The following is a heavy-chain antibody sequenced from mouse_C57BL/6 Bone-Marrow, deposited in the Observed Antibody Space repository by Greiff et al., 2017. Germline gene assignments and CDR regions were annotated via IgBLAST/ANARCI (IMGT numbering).Heavy chain of an antibody. CDR3: ARRGLGPRYFDY. Sequence: VQLQQSGAELARPGASVTLSCKASGYTFTSYGISWVKQRTGRGLEWIGEIYPRSGNTYYNEKFKGKATLTADKSSSTAYMELRSLTSEDSAVYFCARRGLGPRYFDYWGQGTTLTVSS. J-gene: IGHJ2*01. D-gene: IGHD4-1*01. CDR1: GYTFTSYG. V-gene: IGHV1-81*01. CDR2: IYPRSGNT.